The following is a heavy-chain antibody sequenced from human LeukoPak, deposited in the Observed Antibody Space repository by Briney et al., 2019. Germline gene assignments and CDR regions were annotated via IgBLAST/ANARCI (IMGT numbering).Heavy chain of an antibody. D-gene: IGHD2-21*02. CDR1: GFTFSSYA. J-gene: IGHJ3*02. CDR3: ARDDSMVVVVTAIGAFDI. Sequence: WGSLRLSCAASGFTFSSYAMHWVRQAPGKGLVWVAVIASDGSNTLCADSVKGRFTIFRDYSKKTLYLQMNSLRAEDTAVYYCARDDSMVVVVTAIGAFDIWGQGTMVTVSS. CDR2: IASDGSNT. V-gene: IGHV3-30-3*01.